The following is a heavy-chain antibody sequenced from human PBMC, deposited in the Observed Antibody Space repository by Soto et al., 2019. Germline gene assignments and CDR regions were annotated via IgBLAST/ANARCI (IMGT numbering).Heavy chain of an antibody. V-gene: IGHV4-59*12. CDR2: IYYTGST. CDR1: GGSISGYY. J-gene: IGHJ4*02. Sequence: SETLSLTCTVSGGSISGYYWSWIRQPPGKRRECIGYIYYTGSTNYNPSLRSRVTISIDTSKTQFCLQLSSVSAADTTVYFCARYPRLDCWGQGTLVTVSS. CDR3: ARYPRLDC.